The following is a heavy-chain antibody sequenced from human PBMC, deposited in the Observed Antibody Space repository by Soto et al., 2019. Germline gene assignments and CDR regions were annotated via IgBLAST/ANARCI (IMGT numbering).Heavy chain of an antibody. CDR2: ISRSGNST. D-gene: IGHD3-9*01. CDR3: AKDAKILDWLPTSYYFDF. CDR1: GLSFSSYA. Sequence: EVQVLESGGGLAQPGRSLRLSCAVSGLSFSSYAMTWVRQSPGKGLEWVSSISRSGNSTYSADSVRGRFTISRDNSKNTLYLQMNSLRAEDTAVYYCAKDAKILDWLPTSYYFDFWGHGNLVTVSS. V-gene: IGHV3-23*01. J-gene: IGHJ4*01.